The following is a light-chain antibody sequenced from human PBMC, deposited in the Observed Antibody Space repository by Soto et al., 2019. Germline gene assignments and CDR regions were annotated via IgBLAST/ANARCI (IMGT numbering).Light chain of an antibody. J-gene: IGKJ4*01. CDR1: QGIAPY. V-gene: IGKV1-27*01. CDR3: QKYNSAPLT. CDR2: ATY. Sequence: DVQMTQSPSSLSAFVGDRVTITCRASQGIAPYLAWFQQKPGKVPKLLIYATYTLQSGVPSRFSGSGSGTAFTLTINSLQPEDVGTYYCQKYNSAPLTFGGGTKVEIK.